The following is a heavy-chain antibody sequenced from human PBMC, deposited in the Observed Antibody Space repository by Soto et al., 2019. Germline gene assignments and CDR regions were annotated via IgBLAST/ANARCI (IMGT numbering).Heavy chain of an antibody. CDR2: ISYDGSNK. J-gene: IGHJ4*02. CDR3: ARELEYSSSSGDY. CDR1: GFTFSSYA. V-gene: IGHV3-30-3*01. Sequence: PGGSLRLSCAASGFTFSSYAMHWVRQAPGKGLEWVAVISYDGSNKYYADSVKGRFTISRDNSKNTLYLQMNSLRAEDTAVYYCARELEYSSSSGDYWGQGTLVTV. D-gene: IGHD6-6*01.